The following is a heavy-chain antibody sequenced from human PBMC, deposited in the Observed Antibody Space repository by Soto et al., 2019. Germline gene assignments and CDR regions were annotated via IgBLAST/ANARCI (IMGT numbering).Heavy chain of an antibody. CDR2: TYSGGTT. V-gene: IGHV3-53*01. CDR3: AKEKRDTTGARDAFDI. D-gene: IGHD1-1*01. Sequence: EVQLVESGGGLIQPGGSLRLSCAASGFTVSSNFMSWVRQAPGKGLEWVSVTYSGGTTYYADSVKGRLTISRDNSKNTLYLQMNSLRAEDTAVYYCAKEKRDTTGARDAFDIWGQGTMVTVS. J-gene: IGHJ3*02. CDR1: GFTVSSNF.